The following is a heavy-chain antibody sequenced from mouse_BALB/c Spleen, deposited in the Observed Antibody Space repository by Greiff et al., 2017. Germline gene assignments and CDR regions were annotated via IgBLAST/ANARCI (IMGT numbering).Heavy chain of an antibody. D-gene: IGHD2-1*01. J-gene: IGHJ4*01. CDR3: TRLYYGYAMDY. V-gene: IGHV1S22*01. CDR1: GYTFTSYW. CDR2: IYPGSGST. Sequence: LQQPGSELVRPGASVKLSCKASGYTFTSYWMHWVKQRPGQGLEWIGNIYPGSGSTNYDEKFKSKATLTVDTSSSTAYMQLSSLTSEDSAVYYCTRLYYGYAMDYWGQGTSVTVSS.